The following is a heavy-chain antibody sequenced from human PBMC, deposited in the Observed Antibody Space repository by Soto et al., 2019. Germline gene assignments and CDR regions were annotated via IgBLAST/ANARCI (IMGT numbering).Heavy chain of an antibody. CDR2: IYYSGST. D-gene: IGHD3-3*01. CDR1: SGSISSSSYY. Sequence: SETLSLTCAVSSGSISSSSYYWGWIRQPPGKGLEWIGSIYYSGSTYYNPSLKSRVTISVDTSKNQFSLKLSSVTAADTAVYYCARHHLERGYYDFCSGYSGYYYYYMDVWGKGTTVTVSS. CDR3: ARHHLERGYYDFCSGYSGYYYYYMDV. J-gene: IGHJ6*03. V-gene: IGHV4-39*01.